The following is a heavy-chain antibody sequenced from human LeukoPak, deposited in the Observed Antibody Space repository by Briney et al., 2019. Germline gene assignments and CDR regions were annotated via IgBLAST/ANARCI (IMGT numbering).Heavy chain of an antibody. V-gene: IGHV3-74*01. J-gene: IGHJ3*02. CDR2: INRDGSST. CDR1: GFTFSNFW. Sequence: GGSLRLSCAASGFTFSNFWMHWVRQTPGKGLVWVSRINRDGSSTNYVDSVKGRFTISRDNAKNTLYLQMNSLRDEDTAVYYCAKDGPESKRVFDIWGQGTMVTVSS. D-gene: IGHD3/OR15-3a*01. CDR3: AKDGPESKRVFDI.